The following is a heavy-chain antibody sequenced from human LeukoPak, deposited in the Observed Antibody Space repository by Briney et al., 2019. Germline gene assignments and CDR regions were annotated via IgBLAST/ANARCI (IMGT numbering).Heavy chain of an antibody. CDR1: GYTFTGYY. CDR2: ISPTSGGT. Sequence: ASVRVSCKASGYTFTGYYMHWVRQAPGQGLEWMGWISPTSGGTNYAQKFQGRVTMTRDTSISTAYMELSRLRSDDTAVYYCAREAYASGSFRTDYYYMDVWGKGTTVTISS. J-gene: IGHJ6*03. V-gene: IGHV1-2*02. CDR3: AREAYASGSFRTDYYYMDV. D-gene: IGHD3-10*01.